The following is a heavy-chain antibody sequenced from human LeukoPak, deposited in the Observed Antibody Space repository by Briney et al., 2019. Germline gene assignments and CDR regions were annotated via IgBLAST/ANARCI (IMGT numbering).Heavy chain of an antibody. CDR2: LSGSGVST. D-gene: IGHD1-26*01. V-gene: IGHV3-23*01. Sequence: GGSLRLSCAAAGFTFSSYAMSWVRQAPGKGLEWVSSLSGSGVSTHYADSVKGRFTISRDNAKSSLYLQMSSLRAEDTAVYYCARASGSYPVDYWGQGTLVTVSS. CDR1: GFTFSSYA. CDR3: ARASGSYPVDY. J-gene: IGHJ4*02.